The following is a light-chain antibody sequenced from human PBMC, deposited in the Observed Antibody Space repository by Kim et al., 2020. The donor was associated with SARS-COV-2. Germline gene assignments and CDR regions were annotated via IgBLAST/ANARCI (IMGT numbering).Light chain of an antibody. V-gene: IGKV1-5*03. J-gene: IGKJ1*01. CDR2: KAS. Sequence: SASVGDRVTITCRASQSTNSWLAWYQQKPGKAPRLLIYKASRLESGVPLRFSGSGSGTEFTLTISSLQPDDFATYYCLQSSSFPWTFGQGTKLEI. CDR1: QSTNSW. CDR3: LQSSSFPWT.